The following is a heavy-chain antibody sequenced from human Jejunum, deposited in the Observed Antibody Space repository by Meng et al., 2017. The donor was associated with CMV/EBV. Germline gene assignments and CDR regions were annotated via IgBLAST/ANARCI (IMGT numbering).Heavy chain of an antibody. V-gene: IGHV1-18*01. CDR3: ARAYDSIYDLDQYGMDL. CDR2: LTPRKDQA. Sequence: YGCPGVRQAHGQGLGCVRRLTPRKDQAHYSRNRQGRITMTSDPSTSTVYLELTNLRSDDTAVYYCARAYDSIYDLDQYGMDLWGQGTAVTVSS. D-gene: IGHD3-22*01. CDR1: YG. J-gene: IGHJ6*02.